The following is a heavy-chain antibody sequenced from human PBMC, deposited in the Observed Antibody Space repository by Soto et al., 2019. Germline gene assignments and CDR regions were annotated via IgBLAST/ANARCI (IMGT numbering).Heavy chain of an antibody. CDR3: ASGGTYSSGWFDP. Sequence: QVQLVESGGGVVQPGRSLRLSCAASGFTFSSYGMHWVSQAQGKGLEWVAVIWYDGSNKYYADSVKGRFTISRDNSKNTLYLQMNSLRAEDTAVYYCASGGTYSSGWFDPWGQGTLVTVSS. CDR1: GFTFSSYG. V-gene: IGHV3-33*01. D-gene: IGHD6-19*01. CDR2: IWYDGSNK. J-gene: IGHJ5*02.